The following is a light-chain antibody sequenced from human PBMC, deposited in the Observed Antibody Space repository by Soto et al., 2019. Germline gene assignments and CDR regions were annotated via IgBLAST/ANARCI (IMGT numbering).Light chain of an antibody. CDR2: DAS. Sequence: EIVLTQSPATLSLSPGESATLSCRATRSVSSYLAWYQQRPGQSPRLLIYDASNRATGTPARFSGSGSGTDFTLTISSLEPEDFAVYYCQQRADWPLTFGQGTRLEIK. V-gene: IGKV3-11*01. CDR3: QQRADWPLT. CDR1: RSVSSY. J-gene: IGKJ5*01.